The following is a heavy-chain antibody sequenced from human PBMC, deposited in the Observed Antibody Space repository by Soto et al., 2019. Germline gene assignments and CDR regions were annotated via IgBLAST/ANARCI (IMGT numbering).Heavy chain of an antibody. J-gene: IGHJ4*02. CDR1: GFTFSSYG. Sequence: QVQLVQSGGGVVQPGRSLRLSCAGSGFTFSSYGVHWVRQAPGKGLEWVALISYDGGNEKYTESVKDRFTISRDDSHNVSYLEMSSLRTEDRAMYYCPKDRYRGTYTTDFDYWGQGSLVTVAS. V-gene: IGHV3-30*18. CDR3: PKDRYRGTYTTDFDY. D-gene: IGHD1-26*01. CDR2: ISYDGGNE.